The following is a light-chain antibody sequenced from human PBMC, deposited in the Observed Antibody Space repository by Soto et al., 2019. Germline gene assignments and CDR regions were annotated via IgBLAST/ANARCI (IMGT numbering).Light chain of an antibody. Sequence: DIQMTQSPSSLSASVGDRVTITCRASQSISSSLNWYQQKPGKAPNLLIYAASSLQSGVPSRFSGSGSGTEFTLTINSLQPEDFATYYCQQSYSTLPITFGQGTRLEIK. J-gene: IGKJ5*01. CDR3: QQSYSTLPIT. V-gene: IGKV1-39*01. CDR1: QSISSS. CDR2: AAS.